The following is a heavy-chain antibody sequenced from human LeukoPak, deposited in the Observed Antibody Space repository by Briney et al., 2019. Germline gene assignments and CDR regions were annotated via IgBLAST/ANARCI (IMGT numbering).Heavy chain of an antibody. V-gene: IGHV3-48*03. CDR3: AGSGIYLDNWLDP. CDR2: IKSSGSTI. CDR1: GFTFTSYE. J-gene: IGHJ5*02. Sequence: PGGSLRLSCAASGFTFTSYEMNWVRQAPGKGLEWVSLIKSSGSTIYYADSVKGRFTVSRDNAKNSLYLQMNSLRVEDTAVYYCAGSGIYLDNWLDPWGQGTLVTVSS. D-gene: IGHD1-26*01.